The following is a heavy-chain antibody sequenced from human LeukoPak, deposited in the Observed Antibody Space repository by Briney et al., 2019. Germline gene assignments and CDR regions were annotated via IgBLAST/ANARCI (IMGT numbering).Heavy chain of an antibody. CDR2: ILEDGRIQ. CDR3: ARVQGGGFRTADY. CDR1: GFTFTNYM. D-gene: IGHD1-14*01. V-gene: IGHV3-30*04. J-gene: IGHJ4*02. Sequence: GGSLRLSCAASGFTFTNYMMHWVRQAPGKGLEWVAVILEDGRIQHYADSVQGRFTISRDNSKNTLFLQMNSLRTEDTAVYFCARVQGGGFRTADYWGQGNLVTVSS.